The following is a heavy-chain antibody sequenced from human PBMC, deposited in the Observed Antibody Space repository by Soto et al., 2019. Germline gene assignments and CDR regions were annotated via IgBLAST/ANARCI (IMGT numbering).Heavy chain of an antibody. CDR2: IKKDGSEK. J-gene: IGHJ6*02. Sequence: ASVKVSCKISGHTLTEFSIHWVRQAPGKGLEWVANIKKDGSEKYYVASVKGRFTISRDNAKNSLYLQMNSLRAEDTAVYYCARESMVRVVAARFDYYYGMDVWGQGTTVTVSS. V-gene: IGHV3-7*01. CDR3: ARESMVRVVAARFDYYYGMDV. CDR1: GHTLTEFS. D-gene: IGHD3-10*01.